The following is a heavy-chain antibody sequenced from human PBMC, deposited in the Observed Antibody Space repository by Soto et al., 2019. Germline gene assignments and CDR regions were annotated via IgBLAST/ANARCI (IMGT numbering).Heavy chain of an antibody. CDR3: AKRRLNTITSLSDF. CDR2: ISDNKMNT. CDR1: GFSFSEYG. V-gene: IGHV3-23*04. D-gene: IGHD2-2*01. Sequence: EIQLVESGGGLAQPGGSLRLSCVASGFSFSEYGMSWVRQTPQKTLEWVASISDNKMNTFYPDSVKGRFFISRDNSDNPLHLQMNSLRDDDTAIYYCAKRRLNTITSLSDFWGQGVQVTVSS. J-gene: IGHJ1*01.